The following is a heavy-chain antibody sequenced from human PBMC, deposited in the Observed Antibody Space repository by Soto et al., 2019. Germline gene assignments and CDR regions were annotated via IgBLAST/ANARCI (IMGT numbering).Heavy chain of an antibody. V-gene: IGHV1-18*04. CDR2: ISASNGNT. D-gene: IGHD2-15*01. Sequence: GASVKVSCKASGYTLTSDGITWVRQAPGQGLEWMGWISASNGNTNYAQKLQGRVTMTTDTSTSTVYMELSSLRSDDTAVYYCARVVVAATNGFDPWGQGTLVTVSS. CDR1: GYTLTSDG. J-gene: IGHJ5*02. CDR3: ARVVVAATNGFDP.